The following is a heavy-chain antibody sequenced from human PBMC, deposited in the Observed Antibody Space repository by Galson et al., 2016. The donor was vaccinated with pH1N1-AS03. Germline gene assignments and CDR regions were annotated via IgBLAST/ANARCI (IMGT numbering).Heavy chain of an antibody. CDR1: GYTFTHYF. Sequence: QSGAEVKKPGESLKISCKASGYTFTHYFMHWVRQAPGQGLEWMGIINPSDGFTTYAQQFRGRVTMTTDTSTSTVCMDLSSLRSEDTAIYYCTRVSRIVGATLPFDFWGQGTLVTVSS. D-gene: IGHD1-26*01. CDR3: TRVSRIVGATLPFDF. CDR2: INPSDGFT. J-gene: IGHJ4*02. V-gene: IGHV1-46*03.